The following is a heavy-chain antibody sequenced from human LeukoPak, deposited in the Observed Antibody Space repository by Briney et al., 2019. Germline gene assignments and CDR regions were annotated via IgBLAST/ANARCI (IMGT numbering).Heavy chain of an antibody. Sequence: SETLSLTCTVSGGSISTSSYYWGWIRQPPGKGQEWIGIIYYSGTTYYNQSLKSRVTISVDTSKNQFSLKVNSVTAADTAVYYCARSLGYCTGATCYSLDSWGQGTLVTVSS. CDR2: IYYSGTT. D-gene: IGHD2-15*01. CDR3: ARSLGYCTGATCYSLDS. V-gene: IGHV4-39*01. CDR1: GGSISTSSYY. J-gene: IGHJ4*02.